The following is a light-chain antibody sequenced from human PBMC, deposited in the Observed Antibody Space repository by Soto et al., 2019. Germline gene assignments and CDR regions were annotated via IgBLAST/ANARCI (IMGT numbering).Light chain of an antibody. CDR2: DAS. CDR3: QQRSNWPHPIT. CDR1: QSVSSY. Sequence: EIVLPQSPATLSLSPGERATLSCRASQSVSSYLAWYQQKPGQTPRLLIYDASNRATGIPARFSVSGSGTDFTLTISSLEPEDFAVYYWQQRSNWPHPITYGQGTRLEIK. J-gene: IGKJ5*01. V-gene: IGKV3-11*01.